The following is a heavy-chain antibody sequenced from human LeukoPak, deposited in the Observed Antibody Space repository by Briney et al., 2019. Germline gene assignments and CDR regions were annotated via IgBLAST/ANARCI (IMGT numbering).Heavy chain of an antibody. CDR2: IYNSGST. Sequence: PSETLSLTCAVSGGSVSSYYWSWVRQPPGKGLEWIGYIYNSGSTNYNPSLKSRVTISVDTSKNQFSLKLSSVTAADTAVYYCARVSGSYLGYWGQGTLVTVSS. V-gene: IGHV4-59*02. CDR1: GGSVSSYY. CDR3: ARVSGSYLGY. J-gene: IGHJ4*02. D-gene: IGHD1-26*01.